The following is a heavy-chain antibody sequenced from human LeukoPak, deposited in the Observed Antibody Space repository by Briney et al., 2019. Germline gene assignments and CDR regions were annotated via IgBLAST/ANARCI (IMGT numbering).Heavy chain of an antibody. CDR1: GGSISSSNW. D-gene: IGHD6-13*01. J-gene: IGHJ3*02. CDR2: VYHSGST. CDR3: ARSRSYNSSWIDAFDI. V-gene: IGHV4-4*02. Sequence: SETLSLTCAVSGGSISSSNWWSWVRQPPGKGLEWIGEVYHSGSTNYNPSLKSRVTISVDKSNSQFSLKMTSVTAADTAVYYCARSRSYNSSWIDAFDIWGQGTVVTVSS.